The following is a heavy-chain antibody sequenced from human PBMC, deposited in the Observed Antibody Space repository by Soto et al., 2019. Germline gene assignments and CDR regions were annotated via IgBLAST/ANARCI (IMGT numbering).Heavy chain of an antibody. Sequence: EVQLVESGGGLVQPGGSLRLSCAASGFTFSTYWMNWVRQAPGKGLEWVANIKEDGSEAYYVDSVKGRFTISRDNAKNSLYLDMTSPRGEDTAVYYCARDWGAPGRGSALGYYYHFGMDVWGQGTTVTVPS. D-gene: IGHD3-16*01. J-gene: IGHJ6*02. CDR1: GFTFSTYW. V-gene: IGHV3-7*05. CDR3: ARDWGAPGRGSALGYYYHFGMDV. CDR2: IKEDGSEA.